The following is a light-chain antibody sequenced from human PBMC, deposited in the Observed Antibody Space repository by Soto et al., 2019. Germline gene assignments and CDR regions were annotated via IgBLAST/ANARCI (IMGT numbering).Light chain of an antibody. V-gene: IGLV1-40*01. CDR1: SSNIGAGYD. J-gene: IGLJ1*01. CDR3: QSYDSSLSGYV. CDR2: VNS. Sequence: QPVLTQPPSVSGAPGQRVTVSCTGSSSNIGAGYDVHWYQQFSGTAPKLLIYVNSNRPSGVPDRFSGSKSGTSASLAITGLQAEDEADYYCQSYDSSLSGYVFGTGTKLTVL.